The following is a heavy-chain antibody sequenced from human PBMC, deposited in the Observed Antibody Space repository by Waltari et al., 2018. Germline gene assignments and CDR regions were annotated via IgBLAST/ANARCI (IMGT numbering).Heavy chain of an antibody. CDR1: GFSLTTSGMC. J-gene: IGHJ6*02. CDR3: ARSTADYFYNYGMDV. Sequence: QVTLRESGPALVKPTQTLTLTCTFSGFSLTTSGMCVTWIRQPPGKALEWLARIDWDDDRYYRASLKTRLTISKDTSKNHVVLTMTNMDPVDTATYYCARSTADYFYNYGMDVWGQGTTVTVSS. V-gene: IGHV2-70*15. CDR2: IDWDDDR.